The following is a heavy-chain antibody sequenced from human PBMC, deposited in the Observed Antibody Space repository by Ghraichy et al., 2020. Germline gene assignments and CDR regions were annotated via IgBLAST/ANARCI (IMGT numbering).Heavy chain of an antibody. V-gene: IGHV3-9*01. Sequence: GGSLRLSCAASGFTFDDYAMHWVRHAPGKGLEWVSGISWNSGSIGYADSVKGRFTISRDNAKNSLYLQMNSLRAEDTALYYCAKDRGGGSQYYYGMDVWGQGPTVTVS. J-gene: IGHJ6*02. CDR1: GFTFDDYA. CDR3: AKDRGGGSQYYYGMDV. CDR2: ISWNSGSI. D-gene: IGHD2-15*01.